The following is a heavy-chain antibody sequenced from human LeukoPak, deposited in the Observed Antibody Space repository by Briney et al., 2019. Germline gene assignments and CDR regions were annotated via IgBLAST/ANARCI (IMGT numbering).Heavy chain of an antibody. Sequence: SGTLSLTCAVSGDSISGYYWSWIRQPAGKGLEWTGRIYTSGSTNYNPSLKSRVTVSLDTSKNQFSLKLSSVTAADTAVYYCARYRGVGFYYFDYWGQGTLVTVSS. D-gene: IGHD3-10*01. J-gene: IGHJ4*02. V-gene: IGHV4-59*10. CDR1: GDSISGYY. CDR3: ARYRGVGFYYFDY. CDR2: IYTSGST.